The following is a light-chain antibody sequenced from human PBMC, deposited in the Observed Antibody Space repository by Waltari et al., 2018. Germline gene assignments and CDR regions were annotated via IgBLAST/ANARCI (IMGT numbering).Light chain of an antibody. Sequence: SSELTQDPAVSVALGQTVRITCQGASLRTYYVSWFHQKPGQAHALVSYGKNNRPSGIPDRFSASSSGSTASLTLIGAQAEDEAYYYCHSRDSSGNVLIGGGTKLTVV. V-gene: IGLV3-19*01. CDR1: SLRTYY. CDR3: HSRDSSGNVL. CDR2: GKN. J-gene: IGLJ2*01.